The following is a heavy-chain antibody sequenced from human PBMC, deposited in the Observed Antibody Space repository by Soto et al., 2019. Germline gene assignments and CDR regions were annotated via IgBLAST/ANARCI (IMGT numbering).Heavy chain of an antibody. D-gene: IGHD3-10*01. CDR3: ARDRRAMVRGSLGP. J-gene: IGHJ5*02. Sequence: SVKVSCKASGGTFSSYAISWVRQAPGQGLEWMGGIIPIFGTANYAQKFQGRVTITADESTSTAYMELSSLRSEDTAVYYCARDRRAMVRGSLGPWGQGTLVTVSS. V-gene: IGHV1-69*13. CDR1: GGTFSSYA. CDR2: IIPIFGTA.